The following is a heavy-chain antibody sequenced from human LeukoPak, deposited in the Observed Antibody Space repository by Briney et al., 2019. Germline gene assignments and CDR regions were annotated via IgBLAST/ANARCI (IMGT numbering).Heavy chain of an antibody. CDR1: GFTFSTYG. CDR3: ARYHCSSTSCYSEVSFDY. J-gene: IGHJ4*02. D-gene: IGHD2-2*01. Sequence: GGSLRLSCAASGFTFSTYGMHWVRQAPGKGLEWVAFIRYDGSNKYYADPVKGRFTISRDNSKSTLYLQMNSLRAEDTAVYYCARYHCSSTSCYSEVSFDYWGQGTLVTVSS. V-gene: IGHV3-30*02. CDR2: IRYDGSNK.